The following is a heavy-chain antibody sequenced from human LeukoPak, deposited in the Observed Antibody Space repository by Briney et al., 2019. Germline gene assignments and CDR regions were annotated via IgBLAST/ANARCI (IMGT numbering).Heavy chain of an antibody. CDR1: GYIFTSYG. Sequence: ASVKVSCKASGYIFTSYGISWVRQAPGQGLEWMGWISVYNGYTNYGQKLQGRVTMTTDTSTSTAYMELRSLRSDDTAVYYCARGLDTVMVKRGHYFDSWGPGTLVTVSS. D-gene: IGHD5-18*01. CDR3: ARGLDTVMVKRGHYFDS. J-gene: IGHJ4*02. V-gene: IGHV1-18*01. CDR2: ISVYNGYT.